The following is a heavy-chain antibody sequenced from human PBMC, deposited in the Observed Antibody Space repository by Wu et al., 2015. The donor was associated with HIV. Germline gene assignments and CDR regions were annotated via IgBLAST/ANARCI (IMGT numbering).Heavy chain of an antibody. CDR1: GHTFTDYY. V-gene: IGHV1-18*04. D-gene: IGHD3-10*01. Sequence: QVQLVQSGAEVKKPGASVKVSCKASGHTFTDYYMHWVRQAPGQGLEWMGWISSKNDNTKYAQKFQDRVTMTTDTSTTTAYMELRSLRSDDTAVYYCAREVRWFGDQEAFDIWGQGTAVIVSA. CDR2: ISSKNDNT. J-gene: IGHJ3*02. CDR3: AREVRWFGDQEAFDI.